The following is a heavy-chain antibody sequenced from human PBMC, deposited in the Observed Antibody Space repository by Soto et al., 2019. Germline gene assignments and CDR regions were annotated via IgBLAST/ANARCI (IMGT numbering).Heavy chain of an antibody. CDR1: GFTFTNFG. CDR3: ARMTTYYDFWSGYYDFDY. D-gene: IGHD3-3*01. V-gene: IGHV3-30*04. Sequence: GGSLRLSCAASGFTFTNFGLHWVRQAPDKGLEWVAVLLYNGYTQYYADSVKGRFTISGDNSKNTLYLQMDSLQPEDTAVYYCARMTTYYDFWSGYYDFDYWGQGTLVTVSS. CDR2: LLYNGYTQ. J-gene: IGHJ4*02.